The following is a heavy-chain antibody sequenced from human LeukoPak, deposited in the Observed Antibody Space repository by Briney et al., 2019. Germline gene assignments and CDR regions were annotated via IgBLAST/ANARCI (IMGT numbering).Heavy chain of an antibody. D-gene: IGHD3-10*01. V-gene: IGHV3-23*01. J-gene: IGHJ4*02. CDR3: AKDKGWGVRGVATLDY. CDR1: GFTFSNYA. CDR2: ISGSGGST. Sequence: GGSLRLSCAASGFTFSNYAMHWVRQAPGKGLEWVSAISGSGGSTYYADSVKGRFTISRDNSKNTLYLQMNSLRAEDTAVYYCAKDKGWGVRGVATLDYWGQGTLVTVSS.